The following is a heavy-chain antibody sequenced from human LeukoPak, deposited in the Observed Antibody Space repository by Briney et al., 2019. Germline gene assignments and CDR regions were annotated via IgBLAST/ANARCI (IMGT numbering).Heavy chain of an antibody. CDR3: ASRARSGYYYGMDV. CDR1: GFIVTNNY. J-gene: IGHJ6*02. Sequence: PGGSLRLSCAVSGFIVTNNYMTWVRQAPGEGLGCVSFISSDGRTYFADSVKGRFTISRDNSRNTLYLQMNSLRTEDTAEYYCASRARSGYYYGMDVWGQGTTVTVSS. D-gene: IGHD3-3*01. V-gene: IGHV3-66*02. CDR2: ISSDGRT.